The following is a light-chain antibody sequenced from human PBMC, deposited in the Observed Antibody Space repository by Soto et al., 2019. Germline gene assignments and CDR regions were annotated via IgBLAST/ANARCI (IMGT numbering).Light chain of an antibody. J-gene: IGLJ1*01. CDR1: SSDVGGYNY. CDR3: CSYASSDV. Sequence: PGSGAGSTRQSGTISCIGISSDVGGYNYVSWYHQHPGKAPTLMIYDVSKRPSGVPDRFYGYKYGNTASLTISGLRDEDEADYYCCSYASSDVFGTGTQVTV. V-gene: IGLV2-11*01. CDR2: DVS.